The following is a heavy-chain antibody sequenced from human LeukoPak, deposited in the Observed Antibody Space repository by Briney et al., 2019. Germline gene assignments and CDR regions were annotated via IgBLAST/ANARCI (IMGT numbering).Heavy chain of an antibody. V-gene: IGHV1-69*06. J-gene: IGHJ3*02. CDR3: ARASPSSGYYHGLDAFDI. CDR1: GGTFSSYA. CDR2: IIPIFGTA. D-gene: IGHD3-22*01. Sequence: GASVKVSCKASGGTFSSYAISWVRQAPGQGLEWMGGIIPIFGTANYAQKFQGRVTITADKSTSTAYMELSSLRSEDTAVYYCARASPSSGYYHGLDAFDIWGQGTMVTVSS.